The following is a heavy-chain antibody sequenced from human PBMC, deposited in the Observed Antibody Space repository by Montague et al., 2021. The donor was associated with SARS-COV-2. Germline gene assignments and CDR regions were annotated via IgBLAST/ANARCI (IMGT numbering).Heavy chain of an antibody. CDR2: TKYTSTRYE. CDR1: GDSVSSNIAA. V-gene: IGHV6-1*01. Sequence: CAISGDSVSSNIAAWNWIRQSPSRGLEWLGRTKYTSTRYETCAVSVQSRITITADTSKNQFSLHLNSVTPEDTAVYYCARDLYWAFDAWGLGTTVTVSA. J-gene: IGHJ3*01. D-gene: IGHD2-8*02. CDR3: ARDLYWAFDA.